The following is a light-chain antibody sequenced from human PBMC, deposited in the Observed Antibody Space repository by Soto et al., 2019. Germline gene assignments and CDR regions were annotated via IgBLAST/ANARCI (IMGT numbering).Light chain of an antibody. J-gene: IGKJ2*01. CDR2: GAS. CDR3: QQYNYRPPYT. V-gene: IGKV3-15*01. Sequence: ETLMTRSPATLSMSPGERVTLSCRASQSVSTNVAWYQQKPGQAPRLLIYGASTRATGIPPRFSGSGYATEFTITISSLQTEDFAVYYCQQYNYRPPYTFGQGTTVDIK. CDR1: QSVSTN.